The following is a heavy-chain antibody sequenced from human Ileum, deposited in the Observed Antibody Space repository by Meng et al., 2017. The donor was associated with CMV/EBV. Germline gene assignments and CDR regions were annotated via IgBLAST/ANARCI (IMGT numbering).Heavy chain of an antibody. J-gene: IGHJ6*02. CDR2: ISAYDGNT. V-gene: IGHV1-18*01. Sequence: ASVKVSCKASGYSFTSYGINWVRQAPGQGLEWMGWISAYDGNTKSAQKFQGRVTVTTDTSTNTAYMELRSLRSDDTAVYYCARGQYYLYYDFMDVWARGPS. CDR1: GYSFTSYG. CDR3: ARGQYYLYYDFMDV. D-gene: IGHD3-16*01.